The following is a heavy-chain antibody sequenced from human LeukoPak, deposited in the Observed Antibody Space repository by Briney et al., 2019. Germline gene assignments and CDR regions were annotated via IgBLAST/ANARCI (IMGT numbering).Heavy chain of an antibody. J-gene: IGHJ5*02. D-gene: IGHD5-12*01. Sequence: SETLSLTCSVSGCSISSGYYWGWIRQPPGKRLEWVGSISSSGNTYYNPTLKSRVTISVDTSKNQFSLNLTSVTAADAAVYYCARDLGYSGFDWAPWGQGTLVTVSS. CDR3: ARDLGYSGFDWAP. CDR1: GCSISSGYY. V-gene: IGHV4-38-2*02. CDR2: ISSSGNT.